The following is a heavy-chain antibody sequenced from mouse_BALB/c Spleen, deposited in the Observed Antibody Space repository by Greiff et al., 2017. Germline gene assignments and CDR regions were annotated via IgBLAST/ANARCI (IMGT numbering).Heavy chain of an antibody. J-gene: IGHJ4*01. V-gene: IGHV5-9-4*01. Sequence: DVKLVESGGGLVKPGGSLKLSCAASGFTFSSYAMSWVRQSPEKRLEWVAEISSGGSYTYYPDTVTGRFTISRDNAKNTLYLEMSSLRSEDTAMYYCAREGDDYDPYYYAMDYWGQGTSVTVSS. D-gene: IGHD2-4*01. CDR3: AREGDDYDPYYYAMDY. CDR2: ISSGGSYT. CDR1: GFTFSSYA.